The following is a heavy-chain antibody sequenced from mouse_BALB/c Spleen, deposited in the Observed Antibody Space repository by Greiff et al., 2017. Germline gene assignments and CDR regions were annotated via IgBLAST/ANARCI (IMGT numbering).Heavy chain of an antibody. Sequence: QVHVKQSGAELVRPGASVKLSCKASGYTFTSYWINWVKQRPGQGLEWIGNIYPSDSYTNYNQKFKDKATLTVDKSSSTAYMQLSSPTSEDSAVYYCTRDGNFSWYFDVWGAGTTVTVSS. CDR2: IYPSDSYT. CDR1: GYTFTSYW. D-gene: IGHD2-1*01. CDR3: TRDGNFSWYFDV. V-gene: IGHV1-69*02. J-gene: IGHJ1*01.